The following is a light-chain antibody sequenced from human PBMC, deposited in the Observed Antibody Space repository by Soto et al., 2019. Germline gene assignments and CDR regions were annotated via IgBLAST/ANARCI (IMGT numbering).Light chain of an antibody. CDR3: TSYTTGDTLA. CDR2: DVS. Sequence: QSALTQPASVSGSPGQSITISCTGTTNDVGAYDYVSWYQPHPGKAPRLMIFDVSDRPSGVSNRFSGSKSGNTASLTISGLQAEDEADYYCTSYTTGDTLAFGGGTKVTVL. J-gene: IGLJ2*01. V-gene: IGLV2-14*03. CDR1: TNDVGAYDY.